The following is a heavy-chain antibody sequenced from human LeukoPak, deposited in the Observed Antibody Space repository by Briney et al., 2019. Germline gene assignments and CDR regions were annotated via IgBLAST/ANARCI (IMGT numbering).Heavy chain of an antibody. CDR2: INQAGDEK. CDR3: ARELYTYYDILTTSNAAFDI. D-gene: IGHD3-9*01. CDR1: GFTFSSYW. J-gene: IGHJ3*02. V-gene: IGHV3-7*01. Sequence: PGGSLRLSCVASGFTFSSYWMSWVRQAPGEGLEWVATINQAGDEKYYVDSVKGRFTISRDNAKNSLYLQMNSLRAEDTAVYYCARELYTYYDILTTSNAAFDIWGQGTMVTVSS.